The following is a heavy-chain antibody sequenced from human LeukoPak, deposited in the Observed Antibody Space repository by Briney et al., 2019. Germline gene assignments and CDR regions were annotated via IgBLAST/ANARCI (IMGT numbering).Heavy chain of an antibody. CDR1: GFTFSSYA. J-gene: IGHJ3*02. Sequence: GGSLRLSCAASGFTFSSYAMGWVRQASGKGLEWVSAISASGGSTNYADSVKGRFTISRDNSKNTLYLQMNTLRAEDTAVYYCAKDREYSYVYDAFDIWGQGTLVTVSS. V-gene: IGHV3-23*01. D-gene: IGHD3-16*01. CDR3: AKDREYSYVYDAFDI. CDR2: ISASGGST.